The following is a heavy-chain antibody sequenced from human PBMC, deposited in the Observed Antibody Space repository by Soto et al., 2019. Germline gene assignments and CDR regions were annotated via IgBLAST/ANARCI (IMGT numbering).Heavy chain of an antibody. V-gene: IGHV4-34*01. J-gene: IGHJ4*02. Sequence: PSETLSLTCAVYGGSFSGYYWSWIRQPPGKGLEWIGEINHSGSTNYNPSLKSRVTISVDTSKNQFSLKLSSVTAADTAVYYCERGGRNRVYNYWGQGTLVTVSS. CDR3: ERGGRNRVYNY. CDR1: GGSFSGYY. CDR2: INHSGST. D-gene: IGHD6-6*01.